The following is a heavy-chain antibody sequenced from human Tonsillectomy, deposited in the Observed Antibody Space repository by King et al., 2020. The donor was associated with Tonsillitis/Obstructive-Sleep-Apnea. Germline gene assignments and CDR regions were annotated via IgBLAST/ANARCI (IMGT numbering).Heavy chain of an antibody. CDR3: ARSGPIVVVPAAIIHDY. D-gene: IGHD2-2*01. CDR2: INHSGST. V-gene: IGHV4-34*01. J-gene: IGHJ4*02. CDR1: GGSFSGYY. Sequence: VQLQQWGAGLLKPSETLSLTCAVYGGSFSGYYWSWIRQPPGKGLEWIGEINHSGSTNYNPSLKSRVNISVDTSKNQFSLKLSSVTAADTAVYYCARSGPIVVVPAAIIHDYWGQGTLVTVSS.